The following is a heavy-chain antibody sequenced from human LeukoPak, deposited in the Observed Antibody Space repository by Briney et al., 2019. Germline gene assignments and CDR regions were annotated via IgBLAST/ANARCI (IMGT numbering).Heavy chain of an antibody. J-gene: IGHJ6*02. D-gene: IGHD2-8*02. V-gene: IGHV4-34*10. CDR3: ARYERIGSCTGGGCYYGLDV. CDR2: INHSGST. CDR1: GGSFSGYY. Sequence: SETLSLTCAVYGGSFSGYYWSWIRQPPGKGLEWIGEINHSGSTNYNPSLKSRVTMAVDTSSNQVSLRLISVTAVDTAVYYCARYERIGSCTGGGCYYGLDVWGQGTTVTVSS.